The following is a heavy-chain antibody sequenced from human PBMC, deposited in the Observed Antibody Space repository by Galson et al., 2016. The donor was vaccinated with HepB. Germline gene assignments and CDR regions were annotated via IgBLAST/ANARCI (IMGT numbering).Heavy chain of an antibody. CDR2: TPAGGYST. V-gene: IGHV3-23*01. CDR3: VGGYYLYYFEY. CDR1: GFTFSTHA. Sequence: SLRLSCAASGFTFSTHAMTWVRQAPGKELEWVSETPAGGYSTYYADSVKGRSTISRDNSKNTLYLQMNSPRVDDTAIYYCVGGYYLYYFEYWGQGTLVTVSS. J-gene: IGHJ4*02. D-gene: IGHD3-22*01.